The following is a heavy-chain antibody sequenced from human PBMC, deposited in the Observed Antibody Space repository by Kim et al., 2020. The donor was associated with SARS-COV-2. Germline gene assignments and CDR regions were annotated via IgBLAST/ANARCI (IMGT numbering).Heavy chain of an antibody. V-gene: IGHV3-21*01. CDR2: ISSSSGYI. CDR1: GFTFSSYT. J-gene: IGHJ4*02. CDR3: ARVPSSGWSYFDY. Sequence: GGSLRISCAASGFTFSSYTMNWVRQAPGKGLEWVSSISSSSGYIYYADSVKGRFTISRDNAKNSLYLQMNSLRAEDTAVYYCARVPSSGWSYFDYWGQGTLVTVSS. D-gene: IGHD6-19*01.